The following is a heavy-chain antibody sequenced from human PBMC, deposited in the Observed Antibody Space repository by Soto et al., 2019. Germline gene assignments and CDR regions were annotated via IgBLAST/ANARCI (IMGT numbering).Heavy chain of an antibody. D-gene: IGHD1-7*01. CDR1: GDSVSSNSAA. Sequence: QSLSLTCAISGDSVSSNSAAWNWIRLSPSRGLEWLARTYYRSRWYNDYAVSVRSRITVNPDTSKNQFSLQLTSVTPEDTAVYYCAGTSSHQWYYMDVWGKATTVTVSS. V-gene: IGHV6-1*01. J-gene: IGHJ6*03. CDR3: AGTSSHQWYYMDV. CDR2: TYYRSRWYN.